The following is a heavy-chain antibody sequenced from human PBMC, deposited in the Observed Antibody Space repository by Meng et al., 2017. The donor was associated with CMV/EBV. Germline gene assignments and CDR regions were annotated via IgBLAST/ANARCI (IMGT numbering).Heavy chain of an antibody. Sequence: GESLKISCAASGFIFSNYWMSWVRQAPGKGLEWVSYISSSSSTIYYADSVKGRFTISRDNAKNSLYLQMNSLRAEDTAVYYCARLDPGPLFCSSTSCYGGFGMDVWGQGTTVTVSS. CDR2: ISSSSSTI. CDR1: GFIFSNYW. CDR3: ARLDPGPLFCSSTSCYGGFGMDV. J-gene: IGHJ6*02. D-gene: IGHD2-2*01. V-gene: IGHV3-48*04.